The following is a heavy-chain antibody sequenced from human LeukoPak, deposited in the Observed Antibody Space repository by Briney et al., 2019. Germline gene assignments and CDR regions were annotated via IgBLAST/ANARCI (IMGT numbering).Heavy chain of an antibody. CDR2: AYYSGHT. CDR3: ARHPFATPFDY. J-gene: IGHJ4*02. Sequence: PSETLSLTCTVSGGSISDNYWSWIRQPPGKGLEWIGYAYYSGHTNYNSSLKSRVTMSLDTSKSQFSLRLSSVTAADTAVYFCARHPFATPFDYWGPGTLSPSPQ. CDR1: GGSISDNY. V-gene: IGHV4-59*08. D-gene: IGHD2-15*01.